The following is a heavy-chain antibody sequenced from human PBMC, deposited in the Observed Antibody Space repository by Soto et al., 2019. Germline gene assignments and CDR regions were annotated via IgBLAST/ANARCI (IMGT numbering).Heavy chain of an antibody. J-gene: IGHJ4*02. CDR2: IDPSAGTT. D-gene: IGHD3-10*01. CDR3: ARDESSNSGIISDY. V-gene: IGHV1-46*01. CDR1: GYSFTSYY. Sequence: XSVKVSCNASGYSFTSYYIHWVRQAPGQGLVWMGVIDPSAGTTSYAQKFRGRVTMTRDTSTNTVYMDLSSLRSEDTAVYYCARDESSNSGIISDYWGQGTLVTVSS.